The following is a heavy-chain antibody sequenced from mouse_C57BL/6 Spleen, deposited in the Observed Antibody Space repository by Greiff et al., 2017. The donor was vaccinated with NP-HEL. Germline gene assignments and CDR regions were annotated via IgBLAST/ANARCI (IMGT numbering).Heavy chain of an antibody. CDR2: ISNLAYSI. Sequence: EVHLVESGGGLVQPGGSLKLSCAASGFTFSDYGMAWVRQAPRKGPEWVAFISNLAYSIYYADTVTGRFTISRENAKNTLYLEMSSLRSEDTAMYYCARRDDYDWYFDVWGTGTTVTVSS. V-gene: IGHV5-15*01. J-gene: IGHJ1*03. CDR3: ARRDDYDWYFDV. CDR1: GFTFSDYG. D-gene: IGHD2-4*01.